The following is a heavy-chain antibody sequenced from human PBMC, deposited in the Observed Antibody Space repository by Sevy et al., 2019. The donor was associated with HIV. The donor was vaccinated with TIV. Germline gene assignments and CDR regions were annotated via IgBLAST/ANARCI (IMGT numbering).Heavy chain of an antibody. CDR1: GFDFSTYD. V-gene: IGHV3-33*03. CDR2: ISFDGSDK. D-gene: IGHD3-22*01. CDR3: AKRERSYYDSSGNYDAFDV. J-gene: IGHJ3*01. Sequence: GGSLRLSCAASGFDFSTYDMHWVRQAPGKGLEWVAFISFDGSDKWYGDSMKGRFTISRDNSKNTLYVQMNTLRDEDTAVYYCAKRERSYYDSSGNYDAFDVWGQGTLVTVSS.